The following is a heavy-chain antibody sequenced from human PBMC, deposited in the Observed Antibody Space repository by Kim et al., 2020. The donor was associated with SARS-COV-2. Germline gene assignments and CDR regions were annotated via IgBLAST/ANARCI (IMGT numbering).Heavy chain of an antibody. J-gene: IGHJ4*02. Sequence: SETLSLTCTVSGGSISSYYWSWIRQPPGKGLEWIGYIYYSGSTNYNPSLKSRVTISVDTSKNQFSLKLSSVTAADTAVYYCARDPAYCGGDCYPLYYFDYWGQGTLVTVSS. CDR2: IYYSGST. CDR1: GGSISSYY. D-gene: IGHD2-21*01. V-gene: IGHV4-59*13. CDR3: ARDPAYCGGDCYPLYYFDY.